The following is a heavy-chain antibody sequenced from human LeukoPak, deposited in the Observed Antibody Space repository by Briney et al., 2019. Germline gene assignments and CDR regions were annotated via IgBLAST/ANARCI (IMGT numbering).Heavy chain of an antibody. J-gene: IGHJ6*02. CDR2: IIPIFGTA. Sequence: ASVKVSCKASGYTFTSYYMHWVRQAPGQGLEWMGGIIPIFGTANYAQKFQGRVTITADESTSTAYMELSSLRSEDTAVYYCARGGYDFPHYYGMDVWGQGTTVTVSS. CDR1: GYTFTSYY. D-gene: IGHD3-3*01. CDR3: ARGGYDFPHYYGMDV. V-gene: IGHV1-69*13.